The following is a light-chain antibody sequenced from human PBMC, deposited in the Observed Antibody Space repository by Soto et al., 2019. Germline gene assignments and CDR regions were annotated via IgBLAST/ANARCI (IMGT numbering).Light chain of an antibody. Sequence: QSVLTQPPSVSWAPGQRVTISFTGSSSNIGAGYDVHWYQQLPGTAPKVLIYGNSNRPSGVPDRFSGSKSGTSASLAITGLQAEEEADYYCQSYDSSLNGVVFGGGTKLTVL. CDR3: QSYDSSLNGVV. J-gene: IGLJ2*01. CDR1: SSNIGAGYD. V-gene: IGLV1-40*01. CDR2: GNS.